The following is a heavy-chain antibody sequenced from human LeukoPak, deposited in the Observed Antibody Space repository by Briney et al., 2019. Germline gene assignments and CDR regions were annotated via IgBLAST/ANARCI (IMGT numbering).Heavy chain of an antibody. CDR1: GDSISSTNW. V-gene: IGHV4-4*02. CDR2: IYHSGST. D-gene: IGHD5-24*01. CDR3: ASHRDGVGYFDY. Sequence: SETLSLTCGVSGDSISSTNWWSWVRQPPGKGLEWIGEIYHSGSTNYNPSLKSRVTISVDKPKNQFSLKLSSVTAADTAVYYCASHRDGVGYFDYWGQGTLVTVSS. J-gene: IGHJ4*02.